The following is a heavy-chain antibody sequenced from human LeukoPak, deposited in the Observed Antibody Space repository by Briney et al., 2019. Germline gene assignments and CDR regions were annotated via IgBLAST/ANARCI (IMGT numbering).Heavy chain of an antibody. CDR3: ARAALDGDYGMDV. CDR2: MGSSDSTR. CDR1: GFTFSDYY. V-gene: IGHV3-11*01. D-gene: IGHD2-8*01. Sequence: PGGSLRLSCAASGFTFSDYYMSWIRQAPGKGLEWLSYMGSSDSTRYYADSVKGRFTISRDNSKNTLYLQMNSLRAEDTAVYYCARAALDGDYGMDVWGQGTTVTVSS. J-gene: IGHJ6*02.